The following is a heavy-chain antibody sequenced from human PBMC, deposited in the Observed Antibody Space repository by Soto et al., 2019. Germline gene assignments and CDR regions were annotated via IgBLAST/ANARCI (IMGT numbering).Heavy chain of an antibody. CDR3: ARPSKRITIFGVVNNWFDP. V-gene: IGHV1-2*02. D-gene: IGHD3-3*01. Sequence: ASVKVSCKASGYTFTGYYMHWVRQAPGQGLEWMGWINPNSGGTNYAQKFQGRVTMTRDTSISTAYMELSRLRSDDTAVYYCARPSKRITIFGVVNNWFDPWGQETLVTVSS. CDR2: INPNSGGT. CDR1: GYTFTGYY. J-gene: IGHJ5*02.